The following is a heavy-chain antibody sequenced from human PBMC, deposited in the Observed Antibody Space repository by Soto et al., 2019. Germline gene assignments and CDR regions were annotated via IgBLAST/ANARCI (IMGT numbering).Heavy chain of an antibody. V-gene: IGHV4-59*01. CDR1: GGSISSYY. D-gene: IGHD2-2*01. CDR3: ARARYQLLHPYYYGMDV. J-gene: IGHJ6*02. Sequence: SETLSLTCTVSGGSISSYYWSWIRQSPGKGLEWIGYIHYSGSTNSIPSLKSRVTISVDTSRNQVSLKLSSVTAADSAVYFCARARYQLLHPYYYGMDVWGQGTTVTVSS. CDR2: IHYSGST.